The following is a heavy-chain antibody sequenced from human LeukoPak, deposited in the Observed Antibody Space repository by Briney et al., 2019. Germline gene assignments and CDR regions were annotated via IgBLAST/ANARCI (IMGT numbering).Heavy chain of an antibody. CDR3: AKDPRYYYDSSGYYWSYYFDY. CDR2: ISYDGSNK. Sequence: PGGSLRLSCAASGFTFSSYGMHWVRQAPGKGLGWVAVISYDGSNKYYADSVKGRFTISRDNSKNTLYLQMNSLRAEDTAVYYCAKDPRYYYDSSGYYWSYYFDYWGQGTLVTVSS. D-gene: IGHD3-22*01. CDR1: GFTFSSYG. V-gene: IGHV3-30*18. J-gene: IGHJ4*02.